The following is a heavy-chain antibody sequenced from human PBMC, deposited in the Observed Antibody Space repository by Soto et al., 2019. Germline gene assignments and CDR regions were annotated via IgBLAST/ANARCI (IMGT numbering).Heavy chain of an antibody. CDR2: IYYTGRT. Sequence: QVHLQESGPGLVKPSQTLSLTCTVSGDSISSGGYYWNWIRQYPGKGLEWIGYIYYTGRTYHNPSLKSRVTISGDTSTSQFSLKLTSVTAAATALSFCARDGTHYGVCAFDVWGQGTMVTVSS. CDR1: GDSISSGGYY. V-gene: IGHV4-31*03. D-gene: IGHD4-17*01. CDR3: ARDGTHYGVCAFDV. J-gene: IGHJ3*01.